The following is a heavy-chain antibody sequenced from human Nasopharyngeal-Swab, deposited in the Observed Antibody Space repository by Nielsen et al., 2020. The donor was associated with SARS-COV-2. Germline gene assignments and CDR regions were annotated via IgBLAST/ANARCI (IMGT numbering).Heavy chain of an antibody. J-gene: IGHJ6*03. CDR2: LYPGDSDT. CDR3: ARHGSSGWYGDYYYYMDV. CDR1: GYSFTSYW. Sequence: GESLKISCKGSGYSFTSYWIGWVRQMPGNGLEWMGILYPGDSDTRYSPSFQGQVTISADKSISTAYLQWSSLKASDTAMYYCARHGSSGWYGDYYYYMDVWGKGTTVTVSS. V-gene: IGHV5-51*01. D-gene: IGHD6-19*01.